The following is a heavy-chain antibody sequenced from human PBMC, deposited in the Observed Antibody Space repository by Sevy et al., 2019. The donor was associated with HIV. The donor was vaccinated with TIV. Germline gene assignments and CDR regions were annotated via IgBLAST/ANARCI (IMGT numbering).Heavy chain of an antibody. V-gene: IGHV3-15*01. CDR3: TTGTIYCSGGSCYSDY. CDR1: GFTFSNAW. CDR2: IKSKTDGGTT. D-gene: IGHD2-15*01. Sequence: GSLRLSCAASGFTFSNAWMSWVRQAPGKGLEWVGRIKSKTDGGTTDYAAPVKGRFTISRDDSKNTLYLQMNSLKTEDTAVYYCTTGTIYCSGGSCYSDYWGQGTLVTVSS. J-gene: IGHJ4*02.